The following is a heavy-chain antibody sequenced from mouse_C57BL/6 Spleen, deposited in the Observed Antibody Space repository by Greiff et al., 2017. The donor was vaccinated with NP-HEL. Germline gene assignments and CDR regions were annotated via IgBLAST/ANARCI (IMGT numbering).Heavy chain of an antibody. J-gene: IGHJ1*03. CDR1: GYAFTNYL. V-gene: IGHV1-54*01. CDR2: INPGSGGT. D-gene: IGHD2-3*01. CDR3: ARGYDGYYWYFDV. Sequence: VQLQQSGAELVRPGTSVKVSCKASGYAFTNYLIEWVKQRPGQGLEWIGVINPGSGGTNYNEKFKGKATLTADKSSSTAYMQLSSLTSEDSAVYFCARGYDGYYWYFDVWGTGTTVTVSS.